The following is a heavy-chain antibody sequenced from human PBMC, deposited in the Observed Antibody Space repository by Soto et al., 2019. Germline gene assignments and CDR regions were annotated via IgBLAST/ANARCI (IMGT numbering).Heavy chain of an antibody. Sequence: QVQLVESGGGVVQPGRSLRLSCAASGFTFSSYAMHWVRQAPGKGLEWVAVISYDGSNKYYADSVKGRFTISRDNSKNTLYLQMNSLRAEDTAVYYCARDASGSRDYDYGMDVWGQGTTVTVSS. D-gene: IGHD1-26*01. CDR3: ARDASGSRDYDYGMDV. CDR1: GFTFSSYA. V-gene: IGHV3-30-3*01. CDR2: ISYDGSNK. J-gene: IGHJ6*02.